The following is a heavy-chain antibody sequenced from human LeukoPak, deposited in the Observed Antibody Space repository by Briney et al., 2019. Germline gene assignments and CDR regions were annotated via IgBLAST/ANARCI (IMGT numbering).Heavy chain of an antibody. V-gene: IGHV3-30*03. CDR2: VKNDGSFI. CDR3: AGDLISGSGSLGY. CDR1: GFTFSAYE. Sequence: GGSLRLSCAVSGFTFSAYEMHWVRQAPGKGLDWVAVVKNDGSFISYAASVKGRFTISRDNAKNTLYLQMNSLRAEDTAVYYCAGDLISGSGSLGYWGQGTLVTVSS. J-gene: IGHJ4*02. D-gene: IGHD3-10*01.